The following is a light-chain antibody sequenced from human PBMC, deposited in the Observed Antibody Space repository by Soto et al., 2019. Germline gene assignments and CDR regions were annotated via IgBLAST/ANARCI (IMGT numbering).Light chain of an antibody. Sequence: DIQMTQSPSTLYASVGDRVTITCRASQSISIWLAWYQHKPGKAPKLLMYKASTLESGVPSRFSGSGSGTELTLTISSLQPDDFATYYCQQYNTYTWTFGQGTKVEIK. V-gene: IGKV1-5*03. J-gene: IGKJ1*01. CDR3: QQYNTYTWT. CDR2: KAS. CDR1: QSISIW.